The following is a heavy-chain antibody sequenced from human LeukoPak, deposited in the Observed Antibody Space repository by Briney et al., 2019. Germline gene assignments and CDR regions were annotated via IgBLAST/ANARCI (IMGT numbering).Heavy chain of an antibody. D-gene: IGHD3-22*01. CDR1: GGTFSSYA. CDR3: AREPRITMISSGFDP. Sequence: SVKVSCKASGGTFSSYAISWVRQAPGQGLEWMGGIIPIFGTANYVQKFQGRVTITTDESTSTAYMELSSLRSEDTAVYYCAREPRITMISSGFDPWGQGTLVTVSS. CDR2: IIPIFGTA. V-gene: IGHV1-69*05. J-gene: IGHJ5*02.